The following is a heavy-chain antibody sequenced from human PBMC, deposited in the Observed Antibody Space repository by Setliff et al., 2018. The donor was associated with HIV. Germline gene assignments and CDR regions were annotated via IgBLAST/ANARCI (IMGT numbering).Heavy chain of an antibody. CDR3: ARVGREWELKPVGY. D-gene: IGHD1-26*01. V-gene: IGHV3-21*01. J-gene: IGHJ4*02. CDR1: GFNFSTYN. CDR2: ISSSSSYI. Sequence: GASVKVSCAASGFNFSTYNMNWVRQAPGKGLEWVSSISSSSSYIYYADSAKGRFTISRDNAKNSLYLQMNSLRAEDTAVYYCARVGREWELKPVGYWGQGTLVTVSS.